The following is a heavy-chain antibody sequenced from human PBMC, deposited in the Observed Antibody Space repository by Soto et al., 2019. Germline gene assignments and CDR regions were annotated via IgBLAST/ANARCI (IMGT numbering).Heavy chain of an antibody. CDR2: IYYSGST. V-gene: IGHV4-31*03. J-gene: IGHJ6*02. CDR1: GGSISSGGYY. Sequence: SETLSLTCTVSGGSISSGGYYWSWIRQHPGKGLEWIGYIYYSGSTYYNPSLKSRVTISVDTSKNQFSLKLNSVTAADTAVYYCARVVPSGIAAARLYYGMDVWGQGTTVTVSS. D-gene: IGHD6-13*01. CDR3: ARVVPSGIAAARLYYGMDV.